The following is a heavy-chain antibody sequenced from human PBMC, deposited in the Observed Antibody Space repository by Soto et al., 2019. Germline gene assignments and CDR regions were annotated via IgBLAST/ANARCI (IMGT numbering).Heavy chain of an antibody. CDR3: ARDATVTTWSPYYFDY. D-gene: IGHD4-17*01. CDR1: GFTFSSYG. V-gene: IGHV3-30*03. J-gene: IGHJ4*02. CDR2: ISYDGSNK. Sequence: GGSLRLSCAASGFTFSSYGMHWVRQAPGKGLEWVAGISYDGSNKYYADSVKGRFTVSRDNAKNTLYLQMNSLRAEDTAVYFCARDATVTTWSPYYFDYWGQGALVTVSS.